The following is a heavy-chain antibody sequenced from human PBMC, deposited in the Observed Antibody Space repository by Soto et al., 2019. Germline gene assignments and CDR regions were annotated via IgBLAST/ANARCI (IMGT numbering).Heavy chain of an antibody. CDR3: ARVDYGVYYYGMDV. J-gene: IGHJ6*02. Sequence: TLSLTCTVSGGSISRYYWSWIRQPPGKGLEWIGYIYYSGSTNYNPSLKSRVTISVDTSKNQFSLKLSSVTAADTAVYYCARVDYGVYYYGMDVWGQGTTVTVSS. CDR1: GGSISRYY. D-gene: IGHD4-17*01. V-gene: IGHV4-59*01. CDR2: IYYSGST.